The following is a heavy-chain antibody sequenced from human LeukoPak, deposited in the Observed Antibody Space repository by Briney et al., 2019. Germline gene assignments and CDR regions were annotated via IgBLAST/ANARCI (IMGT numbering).Heavy chain of an antibody. J-gene: IGHJ4*02. CDR1: GGSISSTTYY. Sequence: KTSETLSLTCTVSGGSISSTTYYWGWIRQPPGKGLEWIGTIYYSGTTYYNPSLKSRATISVDTSQNQFSLKMNAVTAADTAAYYCAKQGSSSGWLYYFDSWGQGTLVTVSS. CDR2: IYYSGTT. V-gene: IGHV4-39*07. CDR3: AKQGSSSGWLYYFDS. D-gene: IGHD6-19*01.